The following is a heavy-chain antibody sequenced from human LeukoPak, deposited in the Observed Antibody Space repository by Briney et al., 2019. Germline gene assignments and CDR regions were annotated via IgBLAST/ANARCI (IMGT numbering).Heavy chain of an antibody. CDR3: ARGPVGFDY. Sequence: ASVKVSCKASGYTFTSYAMHWVRQAPGQRLEWMGWINAGNGNTKHSQKFQGRVTITRDTSASTAYMELSSLRSEDTAVYYCARGPVGFDYWGQGTLVTVSS. CDR2: INAGNGNT. J-gene: IGHJ4*02. CDR1: GYTFTSYA. D-gene: IGHD1-26*01. V-gene: IGHV1-3*01.